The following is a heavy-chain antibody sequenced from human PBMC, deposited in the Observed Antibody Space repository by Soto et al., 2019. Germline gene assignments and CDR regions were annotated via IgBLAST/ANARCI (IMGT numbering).Heavy chain of an antibody. V-gene: IGHV3-7*03. CDR2: IKYDGSEA. CDR1: GFVFSNNW. CDR3: VRGLYSRSY. J-gene: IGHJ1*01. D-gene: IGHD5-12*01. Sequence: LRLSCVASGFVFSNNWMSWVRQAPGKGLQWVANIKYDGSEAYYEDSVKGRFRISRENAKSSVYLQMNRLRVDDAAVYFCVRGLYSRSYWGQGTLVAVSS.